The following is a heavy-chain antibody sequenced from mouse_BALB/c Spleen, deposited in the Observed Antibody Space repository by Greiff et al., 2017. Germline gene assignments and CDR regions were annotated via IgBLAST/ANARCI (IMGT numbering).Heavy chain of an antibody. CDR3: AREAYYGPWFAY. Sequence: VQLKQSGPSLVKPSQTLSLTCSVTGDSITSGYWNWIRKFPGNKLEYMGYISYSGSTYYNPSLKSRISITRDTSKNQYYLQLNSVTTEDTATYYCAREAYYGPWFAYWGQGTLVTVSA. CDR2: ISYSGST. CDR1: GDSITSGY. D-gene: IGHD1-1*02. V-gene: IGHV3-8*02. J-gene: IGHJ3*01.